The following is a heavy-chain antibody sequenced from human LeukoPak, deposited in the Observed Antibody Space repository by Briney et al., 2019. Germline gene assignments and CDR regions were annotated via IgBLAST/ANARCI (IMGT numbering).Heavy chain of an antibody. V-gene: IGHV3-30*04. D-gene: IGHD2-8*01. CDR1: GFTFSDYA. CDR2: ISYDGGTK. CDR3: ARGLCTNTDCANFGMDV. Sequence: EGFLRLSCAASGFTFSDYAMHWVRQAPGKGLEWVAVISYDGGTKYYADSVKGRFTVSRDNSKNTLFLQMNSLRAEDTAVYCCARGLCTNTDCANFGMDVWGQGTTVTVSS. J-gene: IGHJ6*02.